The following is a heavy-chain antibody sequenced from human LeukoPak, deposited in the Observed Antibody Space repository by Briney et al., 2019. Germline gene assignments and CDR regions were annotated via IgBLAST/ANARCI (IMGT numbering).Heavy chain of an antibody. CDR1: GLTFSSYG. J-gene: IGHJ4*02. Sequence: QTGGSLRLSCAASGLTFSSYGMHWVRQAPGKGLEWVAFIRYDGSNKYYADSVKGRFTISRDNSKNTLYLQMNSLRAEDTAVYYCAKDRADHMVRGVPFDYWGQGTLVTVSS. V-gene: IGHV3-30*02. D-gene: IGHD3-10*01. CDR3: AKDRADHMVRGVPFDY. CDR2: IRYDGSNK.